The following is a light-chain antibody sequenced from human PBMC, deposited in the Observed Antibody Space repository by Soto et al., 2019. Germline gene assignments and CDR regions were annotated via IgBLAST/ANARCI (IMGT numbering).Light chain of an antibody. CDR1: QTVSSY. V-gene: IGKV3-20*01. J-gene: IGKJ5*01. CDR2: GAS. CDR3: QQYGTSPIT. Sequence: ENVLTQSPGTLSLSPGERATLSCRASQTVSSYLTWYQQRPGQAPRLLIYGASKRATGIPDGFSGSGSGTDFTLTISRLEPEDFALYYCQQYGTSPITVGQGTRLGIK.